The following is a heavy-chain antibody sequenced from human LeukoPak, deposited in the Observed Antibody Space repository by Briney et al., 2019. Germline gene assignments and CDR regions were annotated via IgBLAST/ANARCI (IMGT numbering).Heavy chain of an antibody. J-gene: IGHJ4*02. CDR3: ARNAGWYSHDN. D-gene: IGHD6-19*01. Sequence: SETLSLTCTVSGDSLSHHYWTWIRQPPGKGLEWIGYIYGSGSTHYDPSLRSRVTISEDTSKNQFSLKLTSVTAADMAVYYCARNAGWYSHDNWGQGTLVTVSS. CDR1: GDSLSHHY. V-gene: IGHV4-59*08. CDR2: IYGSGST.